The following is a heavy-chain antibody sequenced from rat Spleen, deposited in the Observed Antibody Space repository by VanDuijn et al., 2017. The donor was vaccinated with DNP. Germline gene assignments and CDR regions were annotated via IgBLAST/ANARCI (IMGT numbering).Heavy chain of an antibody. Sequence: EVQLVESGGGLVQPGRSLKLSCAASGFTFSNYGMAWVRQAPKKGLEWVAVIIYDGSKTYYRDSVKGRFTIYRDNAKSTLYLQMDSLKSEDTATYYCAKGLTEDYWGQGTLVTVSS. J-gene: IGHJ3*01. CDR3: AKGLTEDY. V-gene: IGHV5S10*01. D-gene: IGHD1-11*01. CDR2: IIYDGSKT. CDR1: GFTFSNYG.